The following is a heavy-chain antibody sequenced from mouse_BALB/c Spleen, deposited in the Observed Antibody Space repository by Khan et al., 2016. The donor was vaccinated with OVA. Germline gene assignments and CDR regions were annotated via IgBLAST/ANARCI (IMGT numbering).Heavy chain of an antibody. D-gene: IGHD2-3*01. V-gene: IGHV3-2*02. J-gene: IGHJ4*01. Sequence: EVELVESGPGLVKPSQSLSLTCTVTGYSITSDYAWNWIRQFPGNKLEWMGYISYSGGTNYNPALKSRISITRDTSKNQFFLQLNSVTTEDTATYYCARDGSRYNYAMDYWGQGTSVTVSS. CDR3: ARDGSRYNYAMDY. CDR2: ISYSGGT. CDR1: GYSITSDYA.